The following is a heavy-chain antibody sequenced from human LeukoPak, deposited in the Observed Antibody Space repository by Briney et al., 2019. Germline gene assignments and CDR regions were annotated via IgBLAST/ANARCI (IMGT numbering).Heavy chain of an antibody. J-gene: IGHJ4*02. D-gene: IGHD2-15*01. V-gene: IGHV1-69*04. CDR3: ARIPGSGLDYFDY. CDR1: GGTFSSYA. Sequence: SVKVSCKASGGTFSSYAISWVRQAPGQGLEWMGRIIPILGIANYAQKFQGRVTITADKSTSTAYMELSSLRSEDTAVYYCARIPGSGLDYFDYWGQGTLVTVSS. CDR2: IIPILGIA.